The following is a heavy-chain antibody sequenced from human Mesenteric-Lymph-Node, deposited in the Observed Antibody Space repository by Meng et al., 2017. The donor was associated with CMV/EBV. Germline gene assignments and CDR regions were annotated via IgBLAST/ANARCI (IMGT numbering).Heavy chain of an antibody. CDR3: AKDKSGSCYSEGGY. V-gene: IGHV3-23*01. J-gene: IGHJ4*02. CDR2: ISGIGASS. Sequence: ADEFTFSSYAMSGVGQAPGKGLGWVSAISGIGASSYYADSMKCRFTISRDNSKNTLYLQMTSLRAEDTAVYYCAKDKSGSCYSEGGYWGQGTLVTVSS. CDR1: EFTFSSYA. D-gene: IGHD6-13*01.